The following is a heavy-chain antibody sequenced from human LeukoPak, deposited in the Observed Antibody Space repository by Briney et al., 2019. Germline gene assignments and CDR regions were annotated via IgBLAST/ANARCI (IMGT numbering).Heavy chain of an antibody. J-gene: IGHJ3*02. CDR1: GFTFSSYA. D-gene: IGHD2-2*01. V-gene: IGHV3-15*01. CDR3: ATDRAACSGTSCYHAFHI. CDR2: IRSKAAGGTT. Sequence: GGSLRLSCAASGFTFSSYAMHWVRQAPGKGLEWIGRIRSKAAGGTTDYAAPVKGGFTISRDDSKNTLYLQMNSLKTEDTAVYYCATDRAACSGTSCYHAFHIWGQGTMVTVSS.